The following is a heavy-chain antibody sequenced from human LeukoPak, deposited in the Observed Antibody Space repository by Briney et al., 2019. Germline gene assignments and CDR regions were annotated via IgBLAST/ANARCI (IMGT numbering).Heavy chain of an antibody. D-gene: IGHD5-18*01. J-gene: IGHJ4*02. Sequence: SETLSLTCAVYGGSFSGYYWSWIRQSPGKGLEWIGYTYYSGSTISNPSLKSRVTISVDTSENQFSLKLSSVTAADTAVYYCARVKDTAMGLLDYWGQGTLVTVSS. CDR1: GGSFSGYY. V-gene: IGHV4-59*01. CDR3: ARVKDTAMGLLDY. CDR2: TYYSGST.